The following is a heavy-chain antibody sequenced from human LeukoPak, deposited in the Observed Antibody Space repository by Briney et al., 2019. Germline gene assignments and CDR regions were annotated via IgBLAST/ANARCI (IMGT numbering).Heavy chain of an antibody. Sequence: TSETLSLTCTVSGGSISSSSYYWGWIRQPPGKGLEWIGSIYYSGSTYYNPSLKSRVTISVDTSKNQFSLKLSSVTAADTAVYYCARDPNGGIAAAGGGYWGQGTLVTVSS. CDR2: IYYSGST. CDR3: ARDPNGGIAAAGGGY. V-gene: IGHV4-39*07. CDR1: GGSISSSSYY. J-gene: IGHJ4*02. D-gene: IGHD6-13*01.